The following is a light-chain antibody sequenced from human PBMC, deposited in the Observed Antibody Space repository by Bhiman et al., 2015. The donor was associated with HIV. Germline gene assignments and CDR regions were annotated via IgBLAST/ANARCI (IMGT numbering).Light chain of an antibody. CDR2: DVN. CDR3: SSYTNSDTWV. Sequence: QSALTQPASMSGSSGPSITISCTGTSSDVGGYNFVSWYQQHPGRAPKLIIFDVNTRPTGVSSRFSGSKSGNTASLTISGLQAEDEALYYCSSYTNSDTWVFGGGTKLTVL. J-gene: IGLJ3*02. V-gene: IGLV2-14*03. CDR1: SSDVGGYNF.